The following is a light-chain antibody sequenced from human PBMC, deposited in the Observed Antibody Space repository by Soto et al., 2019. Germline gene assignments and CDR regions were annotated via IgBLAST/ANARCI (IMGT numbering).Light chain of an antibody. V-gene: IGKV3-20*01. CDR1: QVIGSRY. CDR2: GAS. J-gene: IGKJ2*01. CDR3: QQFGSSIPHT. Sequence: EIVMTQSPGTLSLSPGERATISCRASQVIGSRYLAWYHQKSGQAPRLLIYGASSRATGIPDRFSGSGSGTDVTLTISRLEPEDFGVYYCQQFGSSIPHTLGEGTKLELK.